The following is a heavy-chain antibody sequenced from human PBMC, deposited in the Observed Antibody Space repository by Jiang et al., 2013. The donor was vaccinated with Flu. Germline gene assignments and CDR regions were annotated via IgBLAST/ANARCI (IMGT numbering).Heavy chain of an antibody. CDR1: GFTFSNSD. J-gene: IGHJ4*02. Sequence: VQLVESGGGLVQPGGSLRLSCAASGFTFSNSDMNWVRQAPGKGLEWILYISSGSTTIYYADSVKGRFTISRDNARNSLYLQMNSLRDEDTAVYYCARDYPGGTFVFDYWGQGTLVTVSS. CDR3: ARDYPGGTFVFDY. V-gene: IGHV3-48*02. D-gene: IGHD2-8*02. CDR2: ISSGSTTI.